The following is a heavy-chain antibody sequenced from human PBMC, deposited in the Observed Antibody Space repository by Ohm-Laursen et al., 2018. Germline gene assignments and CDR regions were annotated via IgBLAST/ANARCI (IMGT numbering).Heavy chain of an antibody. D-gene: IGHD6-13*01. J-gene: IGHJ3*01. Sequence: GTLSLTCPVSGASISSYYWTWIRQPPGKGLEWIGHFYHCGGTNNNPSFKSRVTISIDTSKNQVSLNLNSVTAADTAVYYCASSQSSSWYHAFDVWGQGTMVTVSS. CDR1: GASISSYY. V-gene: IGHV4-4*08. CDR2: FYHCGGT. CDR3: ASSQSSSWYHAFDV.